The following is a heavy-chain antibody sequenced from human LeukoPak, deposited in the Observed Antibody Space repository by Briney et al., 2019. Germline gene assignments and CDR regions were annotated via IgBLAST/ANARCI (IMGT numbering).Heavy chain of an antibody. V-gene: IGHV4-59*01. CDR2: IYYSGTT. CDR3: AGGGVAVAGRVDY. D-gene: IGHD6-19*01. J-gene: IGHJ4*02. CDR1: GGSINSYY. Sequence: SETLSLTCTVSGGSINSYYWSWIRQPPGKGLEWIGYIYYSGTTNYNPSLKSRVTTSVDTSKNQFSLKLRSVTAADTALYYCAGGGVAVAGRVDYWGQGTLVTVSS.